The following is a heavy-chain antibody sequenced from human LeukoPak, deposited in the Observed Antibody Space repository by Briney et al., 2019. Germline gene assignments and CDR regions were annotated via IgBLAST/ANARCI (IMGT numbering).Heavy chain of an antibody. D-gene: IGHD1/OR15-1a*01. CDR1: GGSFSGYY. J-gene: IGHJ5*02. Sequence: SETLSLTCAVYGGSFSGYYWSWIRQPPGKGLEWIGEINHSGSTNYNPSLKSRVTISVDTSKNQFSLKLSSVTAADTAVYYRAREQVGWFDPWGQGTLVTVSS. CDR3: AREQVGWFDP. CDR2: INHSGST. V-gene: IGHV4-34*01.